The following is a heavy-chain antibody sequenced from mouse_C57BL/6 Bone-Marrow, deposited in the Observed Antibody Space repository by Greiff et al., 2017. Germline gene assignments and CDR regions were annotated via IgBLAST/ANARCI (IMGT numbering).Heavy chain of an antibody. CDR3: ARGGSRWFAY. V-gene: IGHV1-81*01. CDR2: IYPRSGNT. J-gene: IGHJ3*01. CDR1: GYTFTSYG. D-gene: IGHD1-1*01. Sequence: QVQLQQSGAELARPGASVKLSCKASGYTFTSYGISWVKQRTGQGLEWIGEIYPRSGNTYYNEKFKGKATLTADKSSSTAYMELRSLTSEDSSVYFCARGGSRWFAYWGQGTLVTVSA.